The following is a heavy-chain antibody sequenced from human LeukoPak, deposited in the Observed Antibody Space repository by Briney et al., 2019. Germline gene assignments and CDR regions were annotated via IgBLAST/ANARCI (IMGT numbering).Heavy chain of an antibody. J-gene: IGHJ4*02. CDR1: GFTFSSYA. V-gene: IGHV3-23*01. Sequence: PGGSLRLSCAASGFTFSSYAMSWVRQAPGKGLEWVSAISGSGGSTYYADSVKGRFTISRDNSKNTLYLQMNSLRAEDTAVYYCAKGDTWNLLWFEEPLSDYWGQGTLVTVSS. CDR3: AKGDTWNLLWFEEPLSDY. D-gene: IGHD3-10*01. CDR2: ISGSGGST.